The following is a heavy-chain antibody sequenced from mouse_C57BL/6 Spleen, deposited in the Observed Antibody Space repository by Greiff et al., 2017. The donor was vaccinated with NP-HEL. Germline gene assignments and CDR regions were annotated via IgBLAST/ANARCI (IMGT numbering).Heavy chain of an antibody. CDR3: ARHSYDGYYLFAY. CDR2: ISNGGGST. CDR1: GFTFSDYY. Sequence: EVMLVESGGGLVQPGGSLKLSCAASGFTFSDYYMYWVRQTPEKRLEWVAYISNGGGSTYYPDTVKGRFTISRDNAKNTLYLQMSRLKSEDTAMYYCARHSYDGYYLFAYWGQGTLVTVSA. J-gene: IGHJ3*01. V-gene: IGHV5-12*01. D-gene: IGHD2-3*01.